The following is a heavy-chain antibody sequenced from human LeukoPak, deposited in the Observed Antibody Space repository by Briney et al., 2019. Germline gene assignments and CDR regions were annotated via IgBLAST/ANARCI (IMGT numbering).Heavy chain of an antibody. CDR1: GGSISSYY. V-gene: IGHV4-4*07. CDR3: ARVGGYYDPARFDP. J-gene: IGHJ5*02. Sequence: SETLSLTCTVSGGSISSYYWSWIRQPAGKGLEWIGRIYTSGSTNYNPSLKSRVTMSVDTSKNQFSLRLSSVTAADTAVYYCARVGGYYDPARFDPWGQGTLVTVSS. CDR2: IYTSGST. D-gene: IGHD3-22*01.